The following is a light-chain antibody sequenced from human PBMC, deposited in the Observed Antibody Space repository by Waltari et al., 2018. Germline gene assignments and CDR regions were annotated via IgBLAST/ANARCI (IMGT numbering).Light chain of an antibody. CDR1: QSVGSY. CDR2: DAS. J-gene: IGKJ2*01. Sequence: DIVLTQSPATLSLSPGDTATLSCRASQSVGSYLAWYQQKPGQPPRRLIYDASNRATGVPARFRGRGAGTEYTLTISSLEAEDFAVYYCQQRSNWTPHTFGQGARLDIK. CDR3: QQRSNWTPHT. V-gene: IGKV3-11*01.